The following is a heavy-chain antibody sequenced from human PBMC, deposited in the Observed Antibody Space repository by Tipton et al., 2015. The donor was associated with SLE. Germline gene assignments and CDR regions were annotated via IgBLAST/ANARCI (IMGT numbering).Heavy chain of an antibody. V-gene: IGHV4-59*01. J-gene: IGHJ2*01. CDR1: GGSISNSY. CDR3: ARRVPHRYYFDL. D-gene: IGHD1-26*01. Sequence: LRLSCTVSGGSISNSYWTWIRQPPGKGLEWIGSIFYTGSVHDNPPLTSRVTMSLDTSKSQFSLRLTSVSAADTAMYFCARRVPHRYYFDLWGRGTLVTVSS. CDR2: IFYTGSV.